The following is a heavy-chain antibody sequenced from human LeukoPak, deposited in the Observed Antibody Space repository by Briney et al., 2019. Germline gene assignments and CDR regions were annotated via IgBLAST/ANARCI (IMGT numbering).Heavy chain of an antibody. D-gene: IGHD3-16*02. CDR3: ARGPIRLGELSSYFDY. CDR1: GYTFTNYT. CDR2: IIPIFGTA. J-gene: IGHJ4*02. V-gene: IGHV1-69*13. Sequence: ASVKVSCKASGYTFTNYTLNWVRQAPGQGLEWMGGIIPIFGTANYAQKFQGRVTITADESTSTAYMELSSLRSEDTAVYYCARGPIRLGELSSYFDYWGQGTLVTVSS.